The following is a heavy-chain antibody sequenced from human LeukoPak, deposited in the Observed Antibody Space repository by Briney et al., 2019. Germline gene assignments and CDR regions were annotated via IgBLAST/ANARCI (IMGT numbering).Heavy chain of an antibody. CDR2: ISSSSSYI. CDR1: GFTFSSYS. V-gene: IGHV3-21*01. D-gene: IGHD1-14*01. CDR3: ARDKPENTEGIDY. Sequence: PGGSLRLSCAASGFTFSSYSMIWVRQAPGKGLEWVSSISSSSSYIYYADSVKGRFTISRDNAKNSLYLQMNSLRAEDTAVYYCARDKPENTEGIDYWGQGTLVTVSS. J-gene: IGHJ4*02.